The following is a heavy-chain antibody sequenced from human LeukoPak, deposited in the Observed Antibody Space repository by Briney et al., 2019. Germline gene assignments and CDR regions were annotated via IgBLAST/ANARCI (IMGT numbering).Heavy chain of an antibody. Sequence: SVKVSCKASGGTFSSYAISWVRQAPGQGLEWMGRIIPIFGIANYAQKFQGRVTITADKSTSTAYMELSSLRSEDTAAYYCASDLAAAGTLSYWGQGTLVTVSS. CDR3: ASDLAAAGTLSY. CDR2: IIPIFGIA. J-gene: IGHJ4*02. CDR1: GGTFSSYA. D-gene: IGHD6-13*01. V-gene: IGHV1-69*04.